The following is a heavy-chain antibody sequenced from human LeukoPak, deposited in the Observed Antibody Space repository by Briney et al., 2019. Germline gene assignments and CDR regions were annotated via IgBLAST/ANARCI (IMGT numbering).Heavy chain of an antibody. Sequence: SETLSLTCAVYGVSFSGYYWSWIRQPPGKGLEWIGEINHSGSTNYNPSLKSRVTISVDTSKNQSSLRLSSVTAADTAVYYCARGRIQLCDYWGQGTLVTVSS. V-gene: IGHV4-34*01. J-gene: IGHJ4*02. CDR2: INHSGST. CDR3: ARGRIQLCDY. D-gene: IGHD5-18*01. CDR1: GVSFSGYY.